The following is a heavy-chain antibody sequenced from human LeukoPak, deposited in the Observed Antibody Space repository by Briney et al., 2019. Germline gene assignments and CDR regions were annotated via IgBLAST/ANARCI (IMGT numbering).Heavy chain of an antibody. CDR1: GFTFSTSG. CDR3: ARDGRLGIVVVPFDY. J-gene: IGHJ4*02. CDR2: LQYDGTEK. Sequence: GRSLRLSCTPSGFTFSTSGMHWVRQAPGKGLEWVGFLQYDGTEKYYADSVRGRFTISRDNSKNTLYLQMDSLRAEDTAVYYCARDGRLGIVVVPFDYWGQGTLVTVSS. D-gene: IGHD3-22*01. V-gene: IGHV3-33*05.